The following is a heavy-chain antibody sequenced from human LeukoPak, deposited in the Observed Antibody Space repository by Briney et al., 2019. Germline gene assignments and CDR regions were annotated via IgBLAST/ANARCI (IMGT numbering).Heavy chain of an antibody. D-gene: IGHD1-26*01. CDR3: AREERYFDN. V-gene: IGHV4-59*01. Sequence: SETLSLTCTVSGGSISTYYWSWMRQPPGRGLEWIGYIYYSGSTNHNPSLQSRVTISVDTSKNQFSLKLSSVTAADTAVYYCAREERYFDNWGQGTLVTVSS. CDR2: IYYSGST. J-gene: IGHJ4*02. CDR1: GGSISTYY.